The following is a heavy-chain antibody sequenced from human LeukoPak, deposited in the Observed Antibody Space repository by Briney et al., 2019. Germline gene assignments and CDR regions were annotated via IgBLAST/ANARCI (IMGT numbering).Heavy chain of an antibody. CDR1: GFSFTTYS. CDR2: IRYDGSIN. Sequence: GGSLRLSCRASGFSFTTYSMNWVRQAPGKGLEWVAFIRYDGSINYYADSVKGRFTISRDNSKNTLYLLMNSLRAEDTAVYYCAKDEEYQLLTNFFDYWGQGTLVTVSS. V-gene: IGHV3-30*02. D-gene: IGHD2-21*01. CDR3: AKDEEYQLLTNFFDY. J-gene: IGHJ4*02.